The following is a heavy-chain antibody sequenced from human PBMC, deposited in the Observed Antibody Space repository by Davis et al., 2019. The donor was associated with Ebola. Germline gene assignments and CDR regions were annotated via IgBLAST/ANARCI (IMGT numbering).Heavy chain of an antibody. D-gene: IGHD6-13*01. Sequence: GESLKISCTASGFTFNSFAMAWVRQAPGKGLEWVSAISGSGGSTYYADSVKGRFTISRDNSKNTLYLQMNSLRAEDTAVYYCAKGTLAAAGRPDLDYWGQGTLVTVSS. J-gene: IGHJ4*02. V-gene: IGHV3-23*01. CDR3: AKGTLAAAGRPDLDY. CDR2: ISGSGGST. CDR1: GFTFNSFA.